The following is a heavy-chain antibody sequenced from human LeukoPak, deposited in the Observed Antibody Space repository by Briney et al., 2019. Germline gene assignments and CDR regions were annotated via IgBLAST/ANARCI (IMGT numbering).Heavy chain of an antibody. Sequence: GGSLRLSCAASGFTFSNYWMTWVRQAPGKGLEWLANIKEDGSQKYYGDSVKGRFTISRDNAENSLYLQLNSLRAEDTAMYYCAGDRGYLQFDYWGQGTLVTVSS. CDR1: GFTFSNYW. J-gene: IGHJ4*02. CDR3: AGDRGYLQFDY. V-gene: IGHV3-7*03. CDR2: IKEDGSQK. D-gene: IGHD3-10*01.